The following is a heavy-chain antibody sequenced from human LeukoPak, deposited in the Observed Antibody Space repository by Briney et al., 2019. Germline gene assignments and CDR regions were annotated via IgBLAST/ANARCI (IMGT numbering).Heavy chain of an antibody. CDR2: INHSGST. J-gene: IGHJ6*02. D-gene: IGHD2-21*02. V-gene: IGHV4-34*01. Sequence: PSETLSLTCAVYGGSFSGYYWSWIRQPPGKGLEWIGEINHSGSTNYNPSLKSRVTISIDSSKNQFSLRLNSVTAADTAVYYCARGASCGGDCYWEDYYYYGTDVWGQGTTVTVSS. CDR1: GGSFSGYY. CDR3: ARGASCGGDCYWEDYYYYGTDV.